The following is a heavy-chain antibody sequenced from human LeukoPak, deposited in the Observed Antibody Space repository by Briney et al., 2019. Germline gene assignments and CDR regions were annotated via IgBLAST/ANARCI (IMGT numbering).Heavy chain of an antibody. CDR3: ARGTGTTSGGAAY. CDR1: GYTFTGYY. J-gene: IGHJ4*02. CDR2: INPNSGGT. V-gene: IGHV1-2*02. D-gene: IGHD1-7*01. Sequence: ASVKVSCKASGYTFTGYYVHWVRQAPGQGLEWMGWINPNSGGTNYAQKFQGRVTMTRDTSISTAYMELSRLRSDDTAVYYCARGTGTTSGGAAYWGQGTLVTVSS.